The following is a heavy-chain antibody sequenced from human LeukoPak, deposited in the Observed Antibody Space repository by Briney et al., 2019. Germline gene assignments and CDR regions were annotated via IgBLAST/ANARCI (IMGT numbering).Heavy chain of an antibody. CDR3: ATDYSRGSIYFDY. Sequence: PGGSLRLSCTPSGFTFSSHAMSWVRQAPGKGLEWVGLVESKTEGGTTDYAAPVKGRFTISRDDSKNTLYLQMNSLKTEDTAVYYCATDYSRGSIYFDYWGQGALVTVSS. D-gene: IGHD2-15*01. J-gene: IGHJ4*02. CDR1: GFTFSSHA. V-gene: IGHV3-15*04. CDR2: VESKTEGGTT.